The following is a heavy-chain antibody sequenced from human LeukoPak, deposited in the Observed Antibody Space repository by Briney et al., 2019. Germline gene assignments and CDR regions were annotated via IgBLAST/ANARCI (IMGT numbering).Heavy chain of an antibody. J-gene: IGHJ6*03. V-gene: IGHV4-34*01. CDR1: GGSFSGYY. Sequence: PSGTLSLTCAVYGGSFSGYYWRWIPKPPGKGLEWFGEFNHSGSTNYNPSLKSRVTISVDTSKNQFSLKLSSVTDADTAVYYCARGHRRTAMVYYYYYYMDVWGKGTTVTVSS. CDR3: ARGHRRTAMVYYYYYYMDV. CDR2: FNHSGST. D-gene: IGHD5-18*01.